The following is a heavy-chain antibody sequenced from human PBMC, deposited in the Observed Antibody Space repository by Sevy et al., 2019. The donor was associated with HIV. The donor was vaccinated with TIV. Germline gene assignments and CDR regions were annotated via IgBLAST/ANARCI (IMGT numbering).Heavy chain of an antibody. CDR2: IYWDDDK. V-gene: IGHV2-5*02. CDR1: GFSLSTSGVG. J-gene: IGHJ2*01. D-gene: IGHD6-6*01. CDR3: AHRALEYSSLWWYFDL. Sequence: SGPTLVKPTQTLTLTCTFSGFSLSTSGVGVGWIRQPPGKALEWLALIYWDDDKRYSPSLKSRLTITKDTSKNQVVLTITNMDPLDTATYYCAHRALEYSSLWWYFDLWGRGTLVTVSS.